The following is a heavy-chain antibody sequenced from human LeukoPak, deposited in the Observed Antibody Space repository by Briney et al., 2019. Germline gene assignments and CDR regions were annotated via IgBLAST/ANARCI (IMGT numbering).Heavy chain of an antibody. Sequence: GASVKVSCKVSGYTLTELSMHWVRQAPGKGLEWMGGFDPEDGETIYAQKFQGRVTMTEDTSTDTAYMELSSLRSEDTAVYYCATYAAAGTGAHFDYWGQGTLVTVSS. CDR2: FDPEDGET. CDR1: GYTLTELS. CDR3: ATYAAAGTGAHFDY. V-gene: IGHV1-24*01. J-gene: IGHJ4*02. D-gene: IGHD6-13*01.